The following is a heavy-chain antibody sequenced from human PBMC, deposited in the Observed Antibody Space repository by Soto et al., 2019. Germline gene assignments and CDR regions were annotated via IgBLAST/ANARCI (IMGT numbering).Heavy chain of an antibody. D-gene: IGHD2-15*01. CDR2: IYHSGST. V-gene: IGHV4-30-2*01. J-gene: IGHJ4*02. CDR1: GGSISSGGYS. Sequence: QLQLQESGSGLVKPSQTLSLTCAVSGGSISSGGYSWSWIRQPPGKGLEWIGYIYHSGSTYYNPSLXVXVXIXXDRSKNQFSLKLSSVTAADTAMYYCARGEVVALGYWGQGTLVTVSS. CDR3: ARGEVVALGY.